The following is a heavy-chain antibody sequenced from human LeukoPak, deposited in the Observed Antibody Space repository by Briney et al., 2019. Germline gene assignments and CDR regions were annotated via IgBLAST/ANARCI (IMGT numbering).Heavy chain of an antibody. CDR3: TSETNYYDSSGYYSPFDY. Sequence: LGGSLRLSCAASGFTFSNAWMNWVRQAPGKGLEWVGRIKSKPDGGTTDYAAPVKGRFTISRDDSKNTLYLQMNSLKTEDTAVYYCTSETNYYDSSGYYSPFDYWGQGTLVTVSS. V-gene: IGHV3-15*07. CDR1: GFTFSNAW. J-gene: IGHJ4*02. CDR2: IKSKPDGGTT. D-gene: IGHD3-22*01.